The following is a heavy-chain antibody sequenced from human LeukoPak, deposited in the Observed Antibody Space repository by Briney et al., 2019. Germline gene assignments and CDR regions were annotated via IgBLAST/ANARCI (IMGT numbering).Heavy chain of an antibody. CDR2: ISSSGSTI. J-gene: IGHJ4*02. D-gene: IGHD3-10*01. V-gene: IGHV3-11*01. Sequence: SGGSLRLSCAASGFTFSDYYMSWIRQAPGKGLEWVSYISSSGSTIYYADSVKGRFIISRDNAKNSLYLQMNSLRAEDTAVYYCARDSYYGSGSYYNEDYWGQGTLVTVSS. CDR1: GFTFSDYY. CDR3: ARDSYYGSGSYYNEDY.